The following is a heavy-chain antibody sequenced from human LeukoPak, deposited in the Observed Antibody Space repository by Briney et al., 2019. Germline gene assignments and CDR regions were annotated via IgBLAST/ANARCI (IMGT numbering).Heavy chain of an antibody. D-gene: IGHD3-22*01. CDR1: GFTFSSYA. Sequence: GGSLRLSCAASGFTFSSYAMTWVRQAPGKGLEWVSAISGGGHSTYYADSVRGRFTISRDNSKNTLSLQMNSLTAEDTAFYFCARDAWGYYDSSGYSCGSQYYMDVWGRGTTVTVSS. CDR3: ARDAWGYYDSSGYSCGSQYYMDV. V-gene: IGHV3-23*01. CDR2: ISGGGHST. J-gene: IGHJ6*03.